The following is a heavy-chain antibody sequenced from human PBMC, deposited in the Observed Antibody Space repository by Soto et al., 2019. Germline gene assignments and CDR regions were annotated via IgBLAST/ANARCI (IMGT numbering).Heavy chain of an antibody. J-gene: IGHJ6*02. Sequence: EVQLVESGGGLVKPGGSLRLSCAASGFTFSNAWMSWVRQAPGKGLEWVGRIKSKTDGGTTDYAAPVKGRFTISRDDSKNTLYLQMNSLKTADTAVYYCTTVDVVVVAAHFYYYGMDVWGQGTTVTVSS. CDR3: TTVDVVVVAAHFYYYGMDV. D-gene: IGHD2-15*01. V-gene: IGHV3-15*01. CDR1: GFTFSNAW. CDR2: IKSKTDGGTT.